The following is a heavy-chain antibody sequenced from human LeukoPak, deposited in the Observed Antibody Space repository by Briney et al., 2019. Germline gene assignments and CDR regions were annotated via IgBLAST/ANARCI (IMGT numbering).Heavy chain of an antibody. CDR3: GRHANGDSSAAFDL. D-gene: IGHD2-8*01. CDR1: GDSISDKYW. CDR2: VYRSGGT. J-gene: IGHJ3*01. Sequence: SGTLSLTCAVSGDSISDKYWWRWVRQFPDKGLEWIGEVYRSGGTSYNPSLKSQVTVSIDYSKNQFSLNLRSVTAADAAVYYCGRHANGDSSAAFDLWGQGTMVFVSS. V-gene: IGHV4-4*02.